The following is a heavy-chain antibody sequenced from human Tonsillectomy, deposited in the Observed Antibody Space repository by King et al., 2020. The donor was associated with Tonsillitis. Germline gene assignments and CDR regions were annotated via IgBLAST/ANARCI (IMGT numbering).Heavy chain of an antibody. CDR1: GGSISSYY. J-gene: IGHJ6*03. D-gene: IGHD4-17*01. V-gene: IGHV4-59*01. CDR3: ARWARGHTVTRSRYYYMDV. CDR2: IYYSGST. Sequence: VQLQESGPGLVKPSETLSLTCTVSGGSISSYYWSWIRQPPGKGLEWIGYIYYSGSTNYNPSLKSRVTISVATSKNQFSLTLSSVTAADTSVYYCARWARGHTVTRSRYYYMDVWGKGTTVTVSS.